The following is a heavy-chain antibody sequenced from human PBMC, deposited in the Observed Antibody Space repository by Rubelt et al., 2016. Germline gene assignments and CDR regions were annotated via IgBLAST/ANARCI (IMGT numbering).Heavy chain of an antibody. CDR3: ARVPKAGTTYDY. J-gene: IGHJ4*02. V-gene: IGHV1-3*01. CDR1: GYTLSSCA. CDR2: INAGTGNT. Sequence: QVQLVQSGAEVKKPGASVKVSCKASGYTLSSCALHWVRQAPGHTLAWLGWINAGTGNTQYSQKVQGRVTISADTSANTAYMEVNSLRSEDTGGCYCARVPKAGTTYDYWGQGTLVTVSS. D-gene: IGHD6-13*01.